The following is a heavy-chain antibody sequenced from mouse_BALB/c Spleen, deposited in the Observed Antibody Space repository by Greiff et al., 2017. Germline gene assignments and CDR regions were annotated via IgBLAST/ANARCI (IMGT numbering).Heavy chain of an antibody. V-gene: IGHV1-7*01. CDR1: GYTFTSYW. D-gene: IGHD2-3*01. J-gene: IGHJ1*01. Sequence: QVQLQRSGAELAKPGASVKMSCKASGYTFTSYWMHWVKQRPGQGLEWIGYINPSTGYTEYNQKFKDKATLTADKSSSTAYMQLSSLTSEDSAVYYCARFDGYHWYFDVWGAGTTVTVSS. CDR3: ARFDGYHWYFDV. CDR2: INPSTGYT.